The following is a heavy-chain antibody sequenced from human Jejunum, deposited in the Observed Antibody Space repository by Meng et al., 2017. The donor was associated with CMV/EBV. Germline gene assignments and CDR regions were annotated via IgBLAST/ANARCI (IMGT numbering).Heavy chain of an antibody. V-gene: IGHV3-21*06. J-gene: IGHJ6*02. CDR1: LTFSYTS. CDR3: ATWLYGSSAGGMDV. CDR2: ISGRGDGI. D-gene: IGHD6-6*01. Sequence: LTFSYTSMHWVRQAPGMGLEWVACISGRGDGIYYADSVKGRFTISRDNAKSSLYLQMNSLSAEDTAVYYCATWLYGSSAGGMDVWGQGTTVTVSS.